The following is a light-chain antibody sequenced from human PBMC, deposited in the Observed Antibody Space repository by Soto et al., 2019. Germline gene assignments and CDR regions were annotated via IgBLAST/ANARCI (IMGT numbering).Light chain of an antibody. V-gene: IGLV2-11*01. CDR2: DVS. CDR3: CSYAGTDTYV. CDR1: SSDVGGYNF. Sequence: QSALTQPRSVSGSPGQSVTISCTGTSSDVGGYNFVSWYQQHPGKAPKLMIYDVSKRPSGVPDRFSGSKSGNTASLTISGLQAEDEADYYCCSYAGTDTYVFRTGTKVTVL. J-gene: IGLJ1*01.